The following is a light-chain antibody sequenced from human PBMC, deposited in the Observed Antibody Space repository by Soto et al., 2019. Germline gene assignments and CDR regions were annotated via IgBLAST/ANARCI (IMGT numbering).Light chain of an antibody. CDR1: SSDVGGYNY. Sequence: QSVLTQPPSASGSPGQSVTISCTGTSSDVGGYNYVSWYQQHPGKAPKLMIYEVNKRPSGVPDRFSGSKSGNTASLTVSGLQAEDEADYYCSSYGGNNNLFGGGTKLTVL. CDR3: SSYGGNNNL. CDR2: EVN. V-gene: IGLV2-8*01. J-gene: IGLJ2*01.